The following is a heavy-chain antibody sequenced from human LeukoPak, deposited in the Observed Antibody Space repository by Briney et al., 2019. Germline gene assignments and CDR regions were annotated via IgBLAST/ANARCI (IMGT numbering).Heavy chain of an antibody. V-gene: IGHV3-30*03. CDR3: TRGRRYYYDSAGYYPLFDS. D-gene: IGHD3-22*01. CDR1: GFTFSSYG. J-gene: IGHJ4*02. Sequence: PGRTLRLSCAASGFTFSSYGMHWVRQAPGKGLEWVAVISYDGSNKYYADSVKGRFTVSRLSSKNTLYLQMSSLRVEDTAVYYCTRGRRYYYDSAGYYPLFDSWGRGTLVTVSS. CDR2: ISYDGSNK.